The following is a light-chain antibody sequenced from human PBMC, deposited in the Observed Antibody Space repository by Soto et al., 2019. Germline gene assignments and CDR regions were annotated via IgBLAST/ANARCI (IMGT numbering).Light chain of an antibody. J-gene: IGLJ2*01. V-gene: IGLV1-40*01. Sequence: QSVLTQPASVSGAPGQSVTISCTGSSSNIGAGYDVHWYQQLPGTAPKLLIYGNSNRPSGVPDRFSGSKSGTSASLAITGLQAEDEADYYCQSSDSSLSGPVVFGGGTKLTVL. CDR1: SSNIGAGYD. CDR2: GNS. CDR3: QSSDSSLSGPVV.